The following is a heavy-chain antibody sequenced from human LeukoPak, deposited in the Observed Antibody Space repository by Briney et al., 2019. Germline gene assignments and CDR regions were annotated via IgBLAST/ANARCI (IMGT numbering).Heavy chain of an antibody. J-gene: IGHJ4*02. CDR3: ARGVVAALVGPWYFDY. V-gene: IGHV4-4*02. CDR2: IYHSGST. Sequence: SETLSLTCAVSGGSISSSNWWSWIRQPPGKGLEWIGYIYHSGSTYYNPSLKSRVTISVDRSKNQFSLKLSSVTAADTAVYYCARGVVAALVGPWYFDYWGQGTLVTVSS. D-gene: IGHD2-15*01. CDR1: GGSISSSNW.